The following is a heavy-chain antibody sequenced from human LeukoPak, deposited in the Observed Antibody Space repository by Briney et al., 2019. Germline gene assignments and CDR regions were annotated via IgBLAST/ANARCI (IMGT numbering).Heavy chain of an antibody. V-gene: IGHV3-23*01. CDR3: GRFRLARPARPFDY. Sequence: GGSLRLSCAASGFTFSSYAMSWVRQAPGKGQEWVSAISGSGGSTYYADSVKGRFTISRDNSKNTLYLQMNSLRAEDTAVYYCGRFRLARPARPFDYWGQGTLVTVSS. D-gene: IGHD6-19*01. CDR2: ISGSGGST. J-gene: IGHJ4*02. CDR1: GFTFSSYA.